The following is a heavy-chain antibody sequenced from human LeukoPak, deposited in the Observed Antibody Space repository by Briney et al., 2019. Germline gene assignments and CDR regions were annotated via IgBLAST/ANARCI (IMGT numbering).Heavy chain of an antibody. CDR1: GLTVRSNY. V-gene: IGHV3-53*01. D-gene: IGHD3-10*01. J-gene: IGHJ4*02. CDR3: AREKGWGVISPYYDY. Sequence: GGSLRLSCAASGLTVRSNYMSWVRQAPGKGLEWVSVIYSDGSTYYEDSVKGRFTISRDTSKNTLSLQMNSLRAEDTAVYYCAREKGWGVISPYYDYWGQGTLVTVSS. CDR2: IYSDGST.